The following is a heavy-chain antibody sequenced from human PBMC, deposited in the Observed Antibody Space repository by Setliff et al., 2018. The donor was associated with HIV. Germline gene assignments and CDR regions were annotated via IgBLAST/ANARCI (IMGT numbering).Heavy chain of an antibody. D-gene: IGHD1-7*01. CDR2: IYSTDTT. Sequence: PSETLSLTCTVSAVSIGGYSWSWIRRSPGKGLEWIGSIYSTDTTNHNPSLESRVTISVDKSKNQFSLKLNSVTAADTAVYYCARHGTWNSQRFHFDYWGQGTPVTVSS. V-gene: IGHV4-4*09. CDR3: ARHGTWNSQRFHFDY. CDR1: AVSIGGYS. J-gene: IGHJ4*02.